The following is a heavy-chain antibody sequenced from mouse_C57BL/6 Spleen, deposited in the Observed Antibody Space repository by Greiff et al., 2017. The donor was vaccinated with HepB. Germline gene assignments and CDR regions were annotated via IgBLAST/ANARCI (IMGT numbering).Heavy chain of an antibody. CDR3: ARLLPSYFDY. CDR2: IYPGDGDT. CDR1: GYAFSSYW. D-gene: IGHD1-1*01. J-gene: IGHJ2*01. Sequence: LQESGAELVKPGASVKISCKASGYAFSSYWMNWVKQRPGKGLEWIGQIYPGDGDTNYNGKFKGKATLTADKSSSTAYMQLSSLTSEDSAVYFCARLLPSYFDYWGQGTTLTVSS. V-gene: IGHV1-80*01.